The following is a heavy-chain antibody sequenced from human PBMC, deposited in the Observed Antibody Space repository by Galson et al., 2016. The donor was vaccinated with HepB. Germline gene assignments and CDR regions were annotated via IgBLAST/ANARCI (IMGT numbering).Heavy chain of an antibody. J-gene: IGHJ5*02. CDR3: ASSLYYDNSPQFDP. CDR2: VYYSGST. CDR1: GDSVTSSNYY. D-gene: IGHD3-22*01. Sequence: ETLSLTCTVSGDSVTSSNYYWGWIRQPPGKGLEWIGSVYYSGSTYYNPSLNSRVTISVDTSKNQFSLTLSSVTAADTAVYYCASSLYYDNSPQFDPWGQGTLVTVSS. V-gene: IGHV4-39*01.